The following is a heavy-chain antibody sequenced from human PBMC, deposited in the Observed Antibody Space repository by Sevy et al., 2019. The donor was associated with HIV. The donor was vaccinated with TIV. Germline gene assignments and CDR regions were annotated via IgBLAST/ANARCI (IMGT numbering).Heavy chain of an antibody. CDR2: IGCGGDA. CDR1: GFTFSSYD. V-gene: IGHV3-13*01. J-gene: IGHJ6*02. Sequence: GGSLRLSCGASGFTFSSYDMHWVRQAAGKGLEWVSGIGCGGDAYYPGSVKGRFTISRENAKNSLYLQMNSLRAGDKAVYYCARSGGCSDYGMDVWGQGTTVTVSS. CDR3: ARSGGCSDYGMDV. D-gene: IGHD2-15*01.